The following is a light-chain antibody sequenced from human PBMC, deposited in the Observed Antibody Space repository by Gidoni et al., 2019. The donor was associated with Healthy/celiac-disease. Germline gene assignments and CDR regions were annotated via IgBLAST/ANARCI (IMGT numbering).Light chain of an antibody. V-gene: IGLV2-8*01. J-gene: IGLJ2*01. CDR2: EVS. CDR3: SSYAGSNIVV. CDR1: RSDVGGYNY. Sequence: QSALTQPPSASGSPGQSVTISCTGTRSDVGGYNYVSCYQQHPGKAPKLMIYEVSKRPSGVPDRFSGSKSGNTASLTVSGLQAEDEADYYCSSYAGSNIVVFGGGTKLTVL.